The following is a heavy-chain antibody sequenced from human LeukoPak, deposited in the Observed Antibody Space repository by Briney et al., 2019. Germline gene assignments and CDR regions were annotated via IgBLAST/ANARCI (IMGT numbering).Heavy chain of an antibody. CDR2: IDPGYSNM. D-gene: IGHD3-10*01. V-gene: IGHV5-10-1*01. J-gene: IGHJ4*02. CDR3: ATGSSGGYSH. CDR1: GYSFTYW. Sequence: GESLKISCTGSGYSFTYWITWVRQMPGKGLEWMGTIDPGYSNMKNCNPSLEGHVTISVDKSINTVYLQWSSLKASDSAMYYCATGSSGGYSHWGQGTLVTVSS.